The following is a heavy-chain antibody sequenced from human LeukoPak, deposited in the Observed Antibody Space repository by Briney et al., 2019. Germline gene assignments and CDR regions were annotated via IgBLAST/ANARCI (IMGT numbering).Heavy chain of an antibody. CDR1: GFTFSSYG. Sequence: GGSLRLSCAASGFTFSSYGMHWVRQAPGKGLEWVAVISYDGSNKYYADSVKGRFTISRDNSKNTLYLQMNSLRAEDTAVYYCAKTADIVVVPAAPLDYWGQGTLVTVSS. D-gene: IGHD2-2*01. V-gene: IGHV3-30*18. J-gene: IGHJ4*02. CDR2: ISYDGSNK. CDR3: AKTADIVVVPAAPLDY.